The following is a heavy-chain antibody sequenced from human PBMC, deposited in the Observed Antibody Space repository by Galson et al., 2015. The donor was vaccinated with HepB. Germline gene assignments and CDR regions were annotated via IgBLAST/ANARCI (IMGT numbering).Heavy chain of an antibody. CDR1: GFSLSTSGVG. Sequence: PALVKPTQTLTLTCTFSGFSLSTSGVGVGWIRQPPGKALEWLALIYWDDDKRYSPSLKSRLTITKDTSKNQVVLTMTNMDPVDTATYYCAHSRSAYYYDSSAPLTFDYWGQGTLVTVSS. CDR3: AHSRSAYYYDSSAPLTFDY. J-gene: IGHJ4*02. V-gene: IGHV2-5*02. CDR2: IYWDDDK. D-gene: IGHD3-22*01.